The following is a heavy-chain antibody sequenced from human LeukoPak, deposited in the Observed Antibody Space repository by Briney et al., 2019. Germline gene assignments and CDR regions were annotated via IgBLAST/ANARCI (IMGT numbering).Heavy chain of an antibody. CDR1: GYTFNSYG. CDR3: TREENSSWYDY. V-gene: IGHV1-18*01. J-gene: IGHJ4*02. Sequence: ASVKVSCKASGYTFNSYGVNWVRQAPGQGLEWMGWISAYNGNTNYAQNLQGRVTMTTDTPTSTVHMELKSLTSDDTAVYYCTREENSSWYDYWGQGTLVTVSS. CDR2: ISAYNGNT. D-gene: IGHD6-13*01.